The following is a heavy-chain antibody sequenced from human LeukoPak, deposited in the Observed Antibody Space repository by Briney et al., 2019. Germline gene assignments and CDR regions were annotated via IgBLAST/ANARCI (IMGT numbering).Heavy chain of an antibody. Sequence: GGSLRLSCAASGFTFSSYGMHWVRQAPGKGLEWVAVIWYDGSNKYYADSVKGRFTISRDNAQDSVFLQMTSLRVDDTAVYYCARTYDFGRGPPGDAFNNWGQGTLVTVPS. CDR3: ARTYDFGRGPPGDAFNN. D-gene: IGHD3-3*01. CDR2: IWYDGSNK. V-gene: IGHV3-33*01. CDR1: GFTFSSYG. J-gene: IGHJ3*02.